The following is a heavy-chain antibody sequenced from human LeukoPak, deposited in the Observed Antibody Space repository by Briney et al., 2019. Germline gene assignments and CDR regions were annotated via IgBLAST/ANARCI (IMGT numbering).Heavy chain of an antibody. CDR1: GYSITTYD. D-gene: IGHD2-2*01. CDR2: MNPNNGNT. J-gene: IGHJ5*01. Sequence: APVKVSCKAPGYSITTYDINWVRQAAGQGLEWMGWMNPNNGNTGYAQKFQGRVTMTRDTSISTAYMELSSLRSEDTAVYYCARGFRDCSSTSCYLLHFNWFDSWGQGTLVTVSS. V-gene: IGHV1-8*01. CDR3: ARGFRDCSSTSCYLLHFNWFDS.